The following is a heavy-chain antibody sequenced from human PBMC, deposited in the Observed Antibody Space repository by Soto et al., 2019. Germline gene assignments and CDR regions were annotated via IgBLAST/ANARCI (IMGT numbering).Heavy chain of an antibody. CDR3: ARDGGYSEELLSAFDI. D-gene: IGHD1-26*01. V-gene: IGHV3-11*01. Sequence: QVQLVESGGGLVKPGGSLRLSCAASGFTFNDYYMSWIRQAPGRGLEWVSYISDTGSTMYYADSVKGRFTISRDNAKNSLYLQMNSLRAEDTAVYYCARDGGYSEELLSAFDIWGQGTMVTVSS. J-gene: IGHJ3*02. CDR2: ISDTGSTM. CDR1: GFTFNDYY.